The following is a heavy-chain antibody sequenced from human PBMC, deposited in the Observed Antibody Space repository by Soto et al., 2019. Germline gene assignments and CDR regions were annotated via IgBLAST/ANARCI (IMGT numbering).Heavy chain of an antibody. J-gene: IGHJ4*02. CDR2: ISGSGGST. CDR1: GFTFSSYA. Sequence: GGSLRLSCAASGFTFSSYAMSWVRQAPGKGLEWVSAISGSGGSTYYADSVKGRFTISRDNSKNTLYLQMNSLRAEGTAVYYCAKGARDYVSGLYFDYWGQGTLVTVSS. D-gene: IGHD4-17*01. CDR3: AKGARDYVSGLYFDY. V-gene: IGHV3-23*01.